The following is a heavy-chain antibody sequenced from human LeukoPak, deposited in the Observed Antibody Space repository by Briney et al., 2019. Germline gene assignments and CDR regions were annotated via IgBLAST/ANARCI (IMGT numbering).Heavy chain of an antibody. CDR3: ARDKERYYYDSSGYYRPFDY. Sequence: ASVKVSCKASGYTFSSYYMHWVRQAPGQGLEWMGWISAYNGNTNYAQKLQGRVTMTTDTSTSTAYMELRSLRSDDTAVYYCARDKERYYYDSSGYYRPFDYWGQGTLVTVSS. CDR1: GYTFSSYY. J-gene: IGHJ4*02. V-gene: IGHV1-18*04. D-gene: IGHD3-22*01. CDR2: ISAYNGNT.